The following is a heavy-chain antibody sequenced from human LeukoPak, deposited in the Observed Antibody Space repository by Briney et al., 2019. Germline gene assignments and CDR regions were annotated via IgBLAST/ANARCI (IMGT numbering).Heavy chain of an antibody. CDR2: LAHDGTT. V-gene: IGHV4-4*02. D-gene: IGHD2-8*02. Sequence: SEPQTLSCGVSGGFIDFSNYWGRVRQAPGQGLVWIGELAHDGTTNYHPSLRSRVALSFNRANNQFSLSLTSVAAAATAVYYCTREDRPYCPFAYWGQGVLVTVSS. CDR1: GGFIDFSNY. CDR3: TREDRPYCPFAY. J-gene: IGHJ4*02.